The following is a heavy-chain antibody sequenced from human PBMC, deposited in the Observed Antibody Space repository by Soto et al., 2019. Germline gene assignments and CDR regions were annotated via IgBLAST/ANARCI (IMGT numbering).Heavy chain of an antibody. CDR2: IYYSGST. D-gene: IGHD6-6*01. Sequence: SETLSLTCTVSGGSISSGGYYWSWIRQHPGKGLEWIGYIYYSGSTNYNPSLKSRVTISVDTSKNQFSLKLSSVTAADTAVYYCASSDPSIAARHYWGQGTLVTVSS. J-gene: IGHJ4*02. V-gene: IGHV4-31*03. CDR3: ASSDPSIAARHY. CDR1: GGSISSGGYY.